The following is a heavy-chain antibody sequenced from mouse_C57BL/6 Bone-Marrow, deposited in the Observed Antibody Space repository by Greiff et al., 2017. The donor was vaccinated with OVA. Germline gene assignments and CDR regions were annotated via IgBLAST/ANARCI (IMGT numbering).Heavy chain of an antibody. V-gene: IGHV1-61*01. CDR3: AREDGGLDFDY. Sequence: VQLQQPGAELVRPGSSVKLSCKASGYTFTSYWMDWVKQRPGQGLEWIGNIYPSDSETHYNQKFKDKATLTVDKSSSTAYMQLSSLTSEDSAVYYCAREDGGLDFDYWGQGTTLTVSS. J-gene: IGHJ2*01. CDR2: IYPSDSET. CDR1: GYTFTSYW.